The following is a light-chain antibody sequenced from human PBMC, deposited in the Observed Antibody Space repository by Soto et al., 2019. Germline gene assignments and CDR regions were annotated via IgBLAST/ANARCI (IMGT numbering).Light chain of an antibody. CDR3: SSYPRSLTLV. V-gene: IGLV2-14*01. J-gene: IGLJ3*02. Sequence: QYALTQPASVSGSPGQSITISCTGSSSDIGGYNYVSWYQQHPGKAPKLMIYDVSTRPSGVSNRFAGSKSGSTASLTISGLQAEDEADYYCSSYPRSLTLVFGGGTKLTVL. CDR2: DVS. CDR1: SSDIGGYNY.